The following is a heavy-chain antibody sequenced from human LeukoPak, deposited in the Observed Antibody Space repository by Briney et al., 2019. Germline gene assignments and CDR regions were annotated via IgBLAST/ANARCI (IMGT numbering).Heavy chain of an antibody. CDR2: INPNSGGT. V-gene: IGHV1-2*06. CDR3: ARDLSGSFDD. D-gene: IGHD1-26*01. J-gene: IGHJ4*02. CDR1: GYTFTGYY. Sequence: GASVKVSCKASGYTFTGYYMHLVRQAPGQGLEWMGRINPNSGGTNYAQKFQGRVTMTRDTSISTAYVELSRLRSDDTAVYYCARDLSGSFDDWGQGTLVTVSS.